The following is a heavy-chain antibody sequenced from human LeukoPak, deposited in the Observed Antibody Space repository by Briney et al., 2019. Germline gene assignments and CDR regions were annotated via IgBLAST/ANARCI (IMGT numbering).Heavy chain of an antibody. D-gene: IGHD3-10*02. CDR3: AELGITMIGGV. V-gene: IGHV3-30*02. CDR2: IRYDGRNK. J-gene: IGHJ6*04. CDR1: GFTFSTYG. Sequence: GGSLRLSCAASGFTFSTYGMHWVRQAPGKGLEWVAFIRYDGRNKYYADSVKGRFTISRDNAKNSLYLQMNSLRAEDTAVYYCAELGITMIGGVWGKGTTVTISS.